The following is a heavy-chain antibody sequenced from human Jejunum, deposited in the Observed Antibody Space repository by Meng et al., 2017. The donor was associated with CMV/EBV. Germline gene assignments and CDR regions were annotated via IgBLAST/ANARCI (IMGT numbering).Heavy chain of an antibody. Sequence: FMHWVRPAPGQGLEWLGIIHPSSGSTTYARKLQGRVTMTRDPSTSTFYMELSSLTSEDTAVYFCSRGPYYYESSGYYGGQSNWFDPWGQGTQVTVSS. CDR1: F. V-gene: IGHV1-46*04. D-gene: IGHD3-22*01. J-gene: IGHJ5*02. CDR2: IHPSSGST. CDR3: SRGPYYYESSGYYGGQSNWFDP.